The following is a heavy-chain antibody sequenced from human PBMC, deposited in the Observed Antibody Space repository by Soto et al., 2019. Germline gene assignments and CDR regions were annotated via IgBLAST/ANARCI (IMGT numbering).Heavy chain of an antibody. J-gene: IGHJ6*04. CDR3: ATIGVYGYMDV. D-gene: IGHD4-17*01. CDR1: GSYSNSVVFT. Sequence: PSDTLSLTCSFSGSYSNSVVFTLTFIRQHAWNCLDLLGYISHSWSTDYNPSLKSRLSISGDTSKNHFSLTLTSVTAADAAVCYCATIGVYGYMDVWGTGNPVTVS. V-gene: IGHV4-31*03. CDR2: ISHSWST.